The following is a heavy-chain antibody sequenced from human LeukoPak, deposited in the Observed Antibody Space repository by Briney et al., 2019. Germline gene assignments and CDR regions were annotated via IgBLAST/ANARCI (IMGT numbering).Heavy chain of an antibody. CDR2: INHNGNVN. V-gene: IGHV3-7*01. J-gene: IGHJ5*02. CDR3: ARGVVLAP. Sequence: GGSLRLSCAASGFTFSSYWMNWARQAPGKGLEWVASINHNGNVNYYVDSVKGRFTISRDNAKNTLYLQMNSLRAEDTAVYYCARGVVLAPWGQGTLVTVSS. CDR1: GFTFSSYW. D-gene: IGHD6-6*01.